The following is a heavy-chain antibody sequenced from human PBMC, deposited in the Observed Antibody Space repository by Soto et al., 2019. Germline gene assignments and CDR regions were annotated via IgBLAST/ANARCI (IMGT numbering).Heavy chain of an antibody. CDR3: SRLDSSGWYGPGRY. D-gene: IGHD6-19*01. CDR1: GFTFDDYG. CDR2: INWNGGST. J-gene: IGHJ4*02. V-gene: IGHV3-20*04. Sequence: EVQLVESGGGVVRPGGSLRLSCAASGFTFDDYGMSWVRQAPGKGLEWVSGINWNGGSTGYADSVKGRFTISRDNAKNSLYLQMNSLRAEETAVYYCSRLDSSGWYGPGRYWGQGTLVTVAS.